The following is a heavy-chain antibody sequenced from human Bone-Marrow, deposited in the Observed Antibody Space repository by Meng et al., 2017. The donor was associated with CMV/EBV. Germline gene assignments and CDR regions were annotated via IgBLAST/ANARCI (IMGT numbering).Heavy chain of an antibody. V-gene: IGHV1-2*02. CDR2: INPNSGGT. CDR3: ARVRGSTDYYYGMDV. CDR1: GYTFTSYG. D-gene: IGHD4-11*01. J-gene: IGHJ6*02. Sequence: ASVKVSCKASGYTFTSYGISWVRQAPGQGLEWMGWINPNSGGTNYAQKFQGRVTMTRDTSISTAYMELSRLRSDDTAVYYWARVRGSTDYYYGMDVWGQGTTVTVSS.